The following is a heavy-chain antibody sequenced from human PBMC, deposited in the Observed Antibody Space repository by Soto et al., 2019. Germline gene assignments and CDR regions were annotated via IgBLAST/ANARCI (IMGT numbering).Heavy chain of an antibody. V-gene: IGHV3-53*01. J-gene: IGHJ6*02. Sequence: GGSLRLSSAASGFTVSSNDMSWVRQAPGKGLEWVSVIYSGGSTYYADSVKGRFTISRDNSKNTLYLQMNSLRAEDTAVYYCAKGRSYYYYYGVDVWGQGTTVTVSS. CDR1: GFTVSSND. CDR2: IYSGGST. CDR3: AKGRSYYYYYGVDV.